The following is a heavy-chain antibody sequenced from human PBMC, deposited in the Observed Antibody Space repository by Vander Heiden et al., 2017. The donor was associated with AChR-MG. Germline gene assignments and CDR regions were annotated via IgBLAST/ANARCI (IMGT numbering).Heavy chain of an antibody. Sequence: QVQLQQWGAGLLKPSETLSLTCAVYGGSFSGYYWSWIRQPPGKGLEWIGEINHSGSTNYNPSLKSRVTISVDTSKNQFSLKLSSVTAADTAVYYCARLKLLWFGELSRVGGVDYWGQGTLVTVSS. CDR1: GGSFSGYY. J-gene: IGHJ4*02. V-gene: IGHV4-34*01. CDR2: INHSGST. CDR3: ARLKLLWFGELSRVGGVDY. D-gene: IGHD3-10*01.